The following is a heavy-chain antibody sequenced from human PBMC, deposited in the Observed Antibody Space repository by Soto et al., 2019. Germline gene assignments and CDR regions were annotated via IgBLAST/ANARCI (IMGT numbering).Heavy chain of an antibody. Sequence: ASVKVSCKASGYTFTGYYMHWVRQAPGQGVEWMGWINPNSGGTNYAQKFQGWVTMTRDTSISTAYMELSRLRSDDTAVYYCASLGVVVTRNDAFDIWGQGTMVTVSS. D-gene: IGHD2-21*02. J-gene: IGHJ3*02. CDR2: INPNSGGT. V-gene: IGHV1-2*04. CDR1: GYTFTGYY. CDR3: ASLGVVVTRNDAFDI.